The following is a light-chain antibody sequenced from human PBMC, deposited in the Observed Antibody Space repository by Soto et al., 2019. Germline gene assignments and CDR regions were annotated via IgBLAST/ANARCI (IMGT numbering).Light chain of an antibody. CDR2: DVS. V-gene: IGKV3D-20*01. CDR3: QQFRTSLT. CDR1: QSVSSTY. J-gene: IGKJ4*01. Sequence: EIVLTQSPATLSLSPGERATLSCGASQSVSSTYLAWYQQRPGLAPRLLIYDVSNRFTGVPDRFIGSGSGTDFTLTISRLEPEDFAVYYCQQFRTSLTFGGGTKVEIK.